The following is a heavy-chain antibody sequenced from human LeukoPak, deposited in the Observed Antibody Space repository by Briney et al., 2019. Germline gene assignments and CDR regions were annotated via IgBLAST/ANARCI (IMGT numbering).Heavy chain of an antibody. CDR2: IWYDGSSK. CDR3: ARGRSVLWFGESPNDYGMDV. CDR1: GFTFSSYG. D-gene: IGHD3-10*01. J-gene: IGHJ6*02. Sequence: PGGSLRLSCAASGFTFSSYGMHWVRQAPGQGLEWVAVIWYDGSSKYYADSVKGRFTISRDNSKNTLYLQMNSLRAEDTAVYYCARGRSVLWFGESPNDYGMDVWGQGTTVTVSS. V-gene: IGHV3-33*01.